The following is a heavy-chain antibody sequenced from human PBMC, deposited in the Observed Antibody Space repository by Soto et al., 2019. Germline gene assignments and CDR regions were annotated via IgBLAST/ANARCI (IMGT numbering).Heavy chain of an antibody. J-gene: IGHJ6*02. D-gene: IGHD2-8*01. CDR2: INPKSGGT. V-gene: IGHV1-2*04. CDR1: GYSFTDYH. CDR3: ARGHSTDCSNGVCSFFYNHEMDV. Sequence: ASVKVSFKASGYSFTDYHIHWVRQAPVKGLEWLGRINPKSGGTSTAQKFQGWVTMTRDRSISTVYMELTRLRSDDTAVYFCARGHSTDCSNGVCSFFYNHEMDVGGQGTTVTVSS.